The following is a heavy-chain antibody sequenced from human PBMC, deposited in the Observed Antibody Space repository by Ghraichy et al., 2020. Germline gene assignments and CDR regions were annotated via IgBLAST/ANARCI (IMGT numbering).Heavy chain of an antibody. CDR1: GGSFSGYY. Sequence: SETLSLTCAVYGGSFSGYYWSWIRQPPGKGLEWTGEINHSGSTNYNPSLKSRVTISVDTSKNQFSLKLSSVTAADTAVYYSARDIRLGYCTNGVCYTYYYYGMDVWGQGTTVTVSS. D-gene: IGHD2-8*01. CDR3: ARDIRLGYCTNGVCYTYYYYGMDV. CDR2: INHSGST. V-gene: IGHV4-34*01. J-gene: IGHJ6*02.